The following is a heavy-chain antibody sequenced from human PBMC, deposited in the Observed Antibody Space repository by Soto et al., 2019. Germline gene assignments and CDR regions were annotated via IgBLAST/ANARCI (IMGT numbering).Heavy chain of an antibody. Sequence: EVQLVESGGGLVKPGASLRLSCAASGFTFSNVWMSWVRQAPGKGLECVGRIKSKSVGGTTEYAESVKGRFTISRGDSKNMLFLQLSSLNTEDRAAYFCTTGVYYYGGKGVDYWGQGTLVTVSS. CDR2: IKSKSVGGTT. CDR3: TTGVYYYGGKGVDY. D-gene: IGHD4-17*01. J-gene: IGHJ4*02. V-gene: IGHV3-15*01. CDR1: GFTFSNVW.